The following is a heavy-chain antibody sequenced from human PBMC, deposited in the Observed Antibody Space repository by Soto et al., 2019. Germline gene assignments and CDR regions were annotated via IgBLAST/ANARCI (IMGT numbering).Heavy chain of an antibody. J-gene: IGHJ6*02. V-gene: IGHV5-51*01. D-gene: IGHD6-13*01. CDR2: IYPGDSDT. Sequence: GESLKISCKGSGYSFTSYWIGWVRQMPGKGLEWMGIIYPGDSDTRYSPSFQGQVTISADKSISTAYLQWSSLKASDTAKYYCARRGSSWYNGMDVWGQGTTVTVSS. CDR1: GYSFTSYW. CDR3: ARRGSSWYNGMDV.